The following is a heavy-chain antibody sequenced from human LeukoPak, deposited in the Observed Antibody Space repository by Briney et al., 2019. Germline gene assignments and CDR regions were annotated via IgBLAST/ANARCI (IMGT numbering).Heavy chain of an antibody. Sequence: PGGSLRLSCAASGFTFSSYAMSWVRQAPGKGLEWVSAISGSGGSTYYADSVKGRFTISRDNSKNTLYLQMNSLRAEDTAVYYCAKDAGSIVVVPAAPQGPPSRNVWGQGTTVIVSS. J-gene: IGHJ6*02. CDR2: ISGSGGST. V-gene: IGHV3-23*01. CDR1: GFTFSSYA. CDR3: AKDAGSIVVVPAAPQGPPSRNV. D-gene: IGHD2-2*01.